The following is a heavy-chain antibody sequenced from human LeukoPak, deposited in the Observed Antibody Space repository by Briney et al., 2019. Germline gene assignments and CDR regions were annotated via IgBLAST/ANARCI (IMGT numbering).Heavy chain of an antibody. CDR1: GGSISSGGYY. CDR2: IYYSGST. J-gene: IGHJ4*02. D-gene: IGHD3-10*01. V-gene: IGHV4-31*03. Sequence: PSETLSLTCTVPGGSISSGGYYWSWIRQHPGKGLEWIGYIYYSGSTYYNPSLKSRVTISVDTSKNQFSLKLSSVTAADTAVYYCARDRRGVNDYWGQGTLVTVSS. CDR3: ARDRRGVNDY.